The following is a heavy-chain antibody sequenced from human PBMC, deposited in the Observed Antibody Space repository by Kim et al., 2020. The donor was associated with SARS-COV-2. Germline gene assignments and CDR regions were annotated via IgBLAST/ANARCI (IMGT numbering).Heavy chain of an antibody. CDR3: ARVGDTTRTPGHNSGWSDFDY. J-gene: IGHJ4*02. Sequence: GGSLRLSCAASGFTFSSYSMNWVRQAPGKGLEWVSSISSSSSYIYYADSVKGRFTISRDNAKNSLYLQMNSLRAEDTAVYYCARVGDTTRTPGHNSGWSDFDYWGQGTLVTVSS. CDR2: ISSSSSYI. CDR1: GFTFSSYS. V-gene: IGHV3-21*01. D-gene: IGHD6-19*01.